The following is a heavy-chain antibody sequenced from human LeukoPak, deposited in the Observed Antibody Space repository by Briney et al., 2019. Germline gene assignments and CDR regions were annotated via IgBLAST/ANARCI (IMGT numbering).Heavy chain of an antibody. CDR1: GGTFSSYA. Sequence: SVKVSCKASGGTFSSYAISWVRQAPGQGLEWMGGIIPIFGTANYAQKFQGRVTITTDESTSTAYMELSSLRAEDTAVYYCARVGATGLGAFDIWGQGTMVTVSS. CDR3: ARVGATGLGAFDI. D-gene: IGHD1-26*01. V-gene: IGHV1-69*05. J-gene: IGHJ3*02. CDR2: IIPIFGTA.